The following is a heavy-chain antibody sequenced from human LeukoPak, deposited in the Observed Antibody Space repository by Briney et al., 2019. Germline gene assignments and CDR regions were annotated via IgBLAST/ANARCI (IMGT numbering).Heavy chain of an antibody. Sequence: SETLSLTCTVSGGSISSYYWSWIRQPPGKGLEWIGYIYYSGSTYYNPSLKSRVTISVDTSKNQFSLKLSSVTAADTAVYYCARDPHPYGMDVWGQGTTVTVSS. D-gene: IGHD5-24*01. CDR2: IYYSGST. J-gene: IGHJ6*02. CDR3: ARDPHPYGMDV. CDR1: GGSISSYY. V-gene: IGHV4-59*06.